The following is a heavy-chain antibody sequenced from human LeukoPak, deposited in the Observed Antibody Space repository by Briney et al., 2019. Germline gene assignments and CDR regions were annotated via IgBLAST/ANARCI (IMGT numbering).Heavy chain of an antibody. Sequence: GASVTVSCKASGYTFTSYYMHWVRQAPGQGLEWMGIINPSGGSASYAQKFQGRVTMTRDTSTSTVYMELSSLRSEDTAVYYCARAWSAVILLKQQLAFDYWGQGALVTVSS. CDR3: ARAWSAVILLKQQLAFDY. V-gene: IGHV1-46*01. D-gene: IGHD6-13*01. J-gene: IGHJ4*02. CDR2: INPSGGSA. CDR1: GYTFTSYY.